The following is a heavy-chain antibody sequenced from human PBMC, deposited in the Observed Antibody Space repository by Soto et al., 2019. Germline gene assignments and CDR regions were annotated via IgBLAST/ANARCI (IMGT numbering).Heavy chain of an antibody. CDR2: VCHTGGT. J-gene: IGHJ4*02. CDR3: ARVFSSGSGWMYYFDF. CDR1: SDSIAGENW. D-gene: IGHD6-19*01. Sequence: QVQLQESGPGLVKPSETLSLTCTVSSDSIAGENWWSWVRQPPGLGLEWIGEVCHTGGTNYNPSLKSRVTMEVDKSKNQFSLKLISATAADTAVYYCARVFSSGSGWMYYFDFWGQGTLVFVSS. V-gene: IGHV4-4*02.